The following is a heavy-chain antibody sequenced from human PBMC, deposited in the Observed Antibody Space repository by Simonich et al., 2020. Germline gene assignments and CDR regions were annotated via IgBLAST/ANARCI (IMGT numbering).Heavy chain of an antibody. D-gene: IGHD2-21*01. J-gene: IGHJ3*02. CDR3: ARNGLVGILKAFDI. CDR1: GYTFTGYY. CDR2: INPTSGGT. Sequence: QVQLVQSGAEVKKPGASVKVSCKASGYTFTGYYMHWVRQAPGQGLEWMGGINPTSGGTNEAQKFQGRVTMTRDTSISTADRELSRLRSDDTAVYYCARNGLVGILKAFDIWGQGTMVTVSS. V-gene: IGHV1-2*02.